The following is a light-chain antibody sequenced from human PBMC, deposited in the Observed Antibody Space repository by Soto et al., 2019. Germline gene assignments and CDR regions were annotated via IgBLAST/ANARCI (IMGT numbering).Light chain of an antibody. Sequence: QSVLTQPASVSGSPGQSITISCTGTSSDVGAYNYVSWYQQHPGKAPKLMIYDVSNRPSGVSNRFSGSKSGNTASLTISGLQAEDEAYYYCSSYTSSSTLVFGGGTKLTVL. J-gene: IGLJ2*01. CDR3: SSYTSSSTLV. CDR1: SSDVGAYNY. V-gene: IGLV2-14*01. CDR2: DVS.